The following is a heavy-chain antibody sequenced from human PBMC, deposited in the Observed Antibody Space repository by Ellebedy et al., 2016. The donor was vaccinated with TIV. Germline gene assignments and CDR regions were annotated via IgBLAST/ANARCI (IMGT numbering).Heavy chain of an antibody. Sequence: SETLSLXCTDSGGSISSGGYYWSWIRQHPGKGLEWIGYIYYSGSTYYNPPLKSRVTISVDTSKNQFSLKLSSVTAADTAVYYCARLPAANAPFDYWGQGTLVTVSS. D-gene: IGHD2-2*01. CDR2: IYYSGST. V-gene: IGHV4-31*03. CDR3: ARLPAANAPFDY. CDR1: GGSISSGGYY. J-gene: IGHJ4*02.